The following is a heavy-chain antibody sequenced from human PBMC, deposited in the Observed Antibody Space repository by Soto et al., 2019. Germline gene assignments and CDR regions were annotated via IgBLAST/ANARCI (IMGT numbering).Heavy chain of an antibody. CDR1: GFSLSTNGVA. J-gene: IGHJ4*02. CDR3: AHLLVSTLDFDY. D-gene: IGHD2-8*02. V-gene: IGHV2-5*02. CDR2: VYWDDDK. Sequence: QITLKESGPPLVNPTQTLTLTCTFSGFSLSTNGVALGWIRQPPGQALEWLALVYWDDDKRYSPSLKSRLTITQDTSKNQVVLTMTNMHPVDTATYYCAHLLVSTLDFDYWGQGTLVTVSS.